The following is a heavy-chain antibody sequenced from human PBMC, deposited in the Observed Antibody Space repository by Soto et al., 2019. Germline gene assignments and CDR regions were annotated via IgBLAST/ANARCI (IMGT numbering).Heavy chain of an antibody. V-gene: IGHV3-30*03. CDR3: ARNYYGSGSYAPWFDP. CDR1: GFTFSSYG. Sequence: GGSLRLSCAASGFTFSSYGMHWVRQAPGKGLEWVAVISYDGSNKYYANSVKGRFTISRDNSKNTLYLQMNSLRAEDTAVYYCARNYYGSGSYAPWFDPWGQGT. D-gene: IGHD3-10*01. CDR2: ISYDGSNK. J-gene: IGHJ5*02.